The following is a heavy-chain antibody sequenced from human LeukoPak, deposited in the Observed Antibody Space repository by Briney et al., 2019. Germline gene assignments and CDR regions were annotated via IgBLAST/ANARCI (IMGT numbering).Heavy chain of an antibody. CDR2: ITKDGRNK. Sequence: GGSLRLSCVASGFTFGSYGLHWVRQAPGKGLEWMTFITKDGRNKYYADSVKGRFTISRDNSKNTLYLQMDSLRADDTAVYYCAKGGMVGTSGLFDYWGQGTLVTVSS. D-gene: IGHD4-23*01. V-gene: IGHV3-30*02. CDR3: AKGGMVGTSGLFDY. CDR1: GFTFGSYG. J-gene: IGHJ4*02.